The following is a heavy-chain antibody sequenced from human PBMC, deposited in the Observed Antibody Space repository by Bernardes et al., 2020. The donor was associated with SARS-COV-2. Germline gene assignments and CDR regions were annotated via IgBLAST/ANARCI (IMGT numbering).Heavy chain of an antibody. J-gene: IGHJ4*01. CDR3: ARDISTCNTACYSLDY. CDR1: GFSFSSYS. V-gene: IGHV3-21*01. D-gene: IGHD2-15*01. CDR2: ISTSSNNI. Sequence: GGSLRLSCAASGFSFSSYSMNWVRQAPGKGLEWVSSISTSSNNIYYADSVKGRFTISRDNAKNSLYLQMNSLRAEDTAAYYCARDISTCNTACYSLDYWGQGVLVTVSS.